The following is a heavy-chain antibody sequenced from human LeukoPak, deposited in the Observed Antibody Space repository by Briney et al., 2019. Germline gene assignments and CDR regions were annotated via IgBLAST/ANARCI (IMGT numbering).Heavy chain of an antibody. CDR3: ARTDMVRGVIGFDY. D-gene: IGHD3-10*01. CDR1: GGSISSYY. CDR2: IYTSGST. Sequence: SETLSLTCTVSGGSISSYYWSWIRQPAGKGLEWIGRIYTSGSTNYNPSLKSRVTMSVDTSKNQFSLKLSSVTAADTAVYYCARTDMVRGVIGFDYWGQGTLVTVSS. V-gene: IGHV4-4*07. J-gene: IGHJ4*02.